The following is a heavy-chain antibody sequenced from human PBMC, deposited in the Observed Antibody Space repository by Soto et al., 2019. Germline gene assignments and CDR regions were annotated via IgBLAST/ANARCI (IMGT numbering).Heavy chain of an antibody. V-gene: IGHV3-30*18. Sequence: QVQLVESGGGVVQPGRSLRLSCAASGFTFSSYGMHWVRQAPGKGLEWVAVISYDGSNKYYADSVKGRFTISRDNSKNTLYLQMNSLRAGDTAVYYCAKDLLRPGRAYGMDVW. CDR1: GFTFSSYG. CDR2: ISYDGSNK. D-gene: IGHD6-25*01. CDR3: AKDLLRPGRAYGMDV. J-gene: IGHJ6*01.